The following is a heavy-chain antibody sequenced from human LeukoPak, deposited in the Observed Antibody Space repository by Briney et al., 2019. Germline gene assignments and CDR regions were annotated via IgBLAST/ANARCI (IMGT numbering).Heavy chain of an antibody. CDR3: ASTYDYDSSGYYPFDY. D-gene: IGHD3-22*01. CDR2: INSNGRST. Sequence: GGSLRLSCAASGFAFSNYWMHWLRQAPGKELVWVSRINSNGRSTSYADSVKGRFTISRDNAKNTVYLQMNSLRAEATAVYYCASTYDYDSSGYYPFDYWGQGTRVTVSS. CDR1: GFAFSNYW. J-gene: IGHJ4*02. V-gene: IGHV3-74*01.